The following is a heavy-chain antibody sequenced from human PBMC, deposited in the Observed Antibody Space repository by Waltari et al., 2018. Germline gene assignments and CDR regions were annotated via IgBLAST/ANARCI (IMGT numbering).Heavy chain of an antibody. J-gene: IGHJ4*02. Sequence: QVQLVQSGSEVKKPGSSVKVSCKASGGTFGSYAVSWVRQAPGQGLEWVGGIKPVLGTTSYAQKFQDRVTLIADDSSSTVYMELSSLKSDDTAVYYCARAVFHDSSGYYSVGENYWGQGTLVTVSS. D-gene: IGHD3-22*01. CDR3: ARAVFHDSSGYYSVGENY. V-gene: IGHV1-69*13. CDR2: IKPVLGTT. CDR1: GGTFGSYA.